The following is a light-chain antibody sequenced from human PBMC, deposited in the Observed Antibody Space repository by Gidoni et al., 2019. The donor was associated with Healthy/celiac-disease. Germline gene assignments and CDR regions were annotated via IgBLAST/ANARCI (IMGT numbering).Light chain of an antibody. CDR3: SSYTSSSTL. Sequence: QSALTPPASVSGSPGQSITISCTGTSSDVGGYNYVSWYQQHPGNAPKLMIYDVSNRPSGVSNRFSGSKSGNTASLTISGLQAEDEADYYCSSYTSSSTLIGGGTKLTVL. CDR1: SSDVGGYNY. V-gene: IGLV2-14*03. J-gene: IGLJ2*01. CDR2: DVS.